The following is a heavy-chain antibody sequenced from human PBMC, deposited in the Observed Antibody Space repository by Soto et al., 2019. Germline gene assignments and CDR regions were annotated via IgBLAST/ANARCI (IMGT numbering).Heavy chain of an antibody. CDR2: IYHSGST. CDR1: GGSISSSNW. D-gene: IGHD1-20*01. Sequence: PSETLSLTCAVSGGSISSSNWWSWVRQPPGKGLEWIGEIYHSGSTNYNPSLKSRVTISVDKSKNQFSLKLSSVTAADTAVYYCARDQITGRDYYGMDVWGQGTTVTVSS. V-gene: IGHV4-4*02. CDR3: ARDQITGRDYYGMDV. J-gene: IGHJ6*02.